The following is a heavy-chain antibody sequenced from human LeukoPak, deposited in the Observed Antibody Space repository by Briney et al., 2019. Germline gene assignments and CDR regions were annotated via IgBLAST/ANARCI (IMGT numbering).Heavy chain of an antibody. CDR1: GGSFSGYY. CDR3: ARGIRQNFDY. J-gene: IGHJ4*02. V-gene: IGHV4-34*01. CDR2: INHSGST. D-gene: IGHD3-16*01. Sequence: ASETLSLTCAVYGGSFSGYYWSWIRQPPGKGLEWIGEINHSGSTNYNPSLKSRVTISVDTSKNQFSLKLSSVTAADTAVYYCARGIRQNFDYWGQGTLVTVSS.